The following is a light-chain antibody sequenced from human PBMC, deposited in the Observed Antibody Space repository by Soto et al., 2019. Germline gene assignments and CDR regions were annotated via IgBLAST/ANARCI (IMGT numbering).Light chain of an antibody. CDR2: LNIDGSH. Sequence: QLVLTQSPSASASLGASVKLTCTLSSGHSSYAIAWHQQQPEKGPRYLMNLNIDGSHSKGDGIPDRFSGSSSGAERYLTISSLQSEDEADYYCQTWVTGIVVFGAGTKLTVL. CDR3: QTWVTGIVV. V-gene: IGLV4-69*01. CDR1: SGHSSYA. J-gene: IGLJ2*01.